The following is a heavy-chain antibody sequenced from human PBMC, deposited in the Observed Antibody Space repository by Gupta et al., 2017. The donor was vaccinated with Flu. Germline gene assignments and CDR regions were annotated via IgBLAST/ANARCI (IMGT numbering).Heavy chain of an antibody. Sequence: FSSYVMHWVRQSPGKGLEWVAFIWHDVSNKYYGDSMKGRFTISSDNSRPTLYLQMNSLRVEETAVYYWARDRGITRVRGPSYGMDVGGQGTTVTVS. V-gene: IGHV3-33*01. D-gene: IGHD3-10*01. CDR2: IWHDVSNK. J-gene: IGHJ6*02. CDR3: ARDRGITRVRGPSYGMDV. CDR1: FSSYV.